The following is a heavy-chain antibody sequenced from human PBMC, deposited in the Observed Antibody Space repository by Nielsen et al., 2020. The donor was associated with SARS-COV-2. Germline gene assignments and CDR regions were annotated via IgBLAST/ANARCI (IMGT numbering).Heavy chain of an antibody. CDR3: ARGRITIFGVVIDGMDV. CDR2: INAGNGNT. Sequence: ASVKVSCKASGGTFSSYAISWVRQAPGQRLEWMGWINAGNGNTKYSQKFQGRVTITRDTSASTAYMELSSLRSEDTAVYYCARGRITIFGVVIDGMDVWGQGTTVTVSS. J-gene: IGHJ6*02. D-gene: IGHD3-3*01. CDR1: GGTFSSYA. V-gene: IGHV1-3*01.